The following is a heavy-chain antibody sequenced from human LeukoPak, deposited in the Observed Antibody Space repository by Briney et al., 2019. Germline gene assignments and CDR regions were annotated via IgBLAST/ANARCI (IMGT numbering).Heavy chain of an antibody. V-gene: IGHV3-73*01. CDR3: TRLSIAARPTAGVQDYYYYMDV. CDR2: IRSKANSYAT. D-gene: IGHD6-6*01. CDR1: GFTFSGSA. J-gene: IGHJ6*03. Sequence: PGGSLRLSCAASGFTFSGSAMHWVRQASGKGLEWVGRIRSKANSYATAYAASVKGRFTISRDDSKNTAYLQMNSLKTEDTAVYYCTRLSIAARPTAGVQDYYYYMDVWGKGTTVTVSS.